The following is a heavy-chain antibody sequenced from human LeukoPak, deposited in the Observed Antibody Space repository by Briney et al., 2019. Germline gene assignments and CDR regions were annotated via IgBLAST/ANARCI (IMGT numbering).Heavy chain of an antibody. J-gene: IGHJ4*02. V-gene: IGHV4-59*08. CDR3: ARHSPTLFGSYPNPLGN. CDR1: GDAITNNY. CDR2: THDSGNS. Sequence: KPSETLSLTCTVSGDAITNNYWAWIRQPPGKGLEWICYTHDSGNSNYNPSLRSRVTISVDTSKNQFSLKLSSVTAADTAVYYCARHSPTLFGSYPNPLGNWGQGTLVTVSS. D-gene: IGHD1-26*01.